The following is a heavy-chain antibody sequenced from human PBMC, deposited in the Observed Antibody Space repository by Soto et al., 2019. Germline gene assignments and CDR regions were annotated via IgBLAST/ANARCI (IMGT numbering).Heavy chain of an antibody. Sequence: SETLSLTCTVSGGSISSYSWSWIRQPPGKGLEWIGYIYYSGSTNYNPSLKSRVTISVDTSKNQFSLKLSSVTAADTAVYYCARRMGGSYWSDYYGMDVWGQGTTVTVSS. V-gene: IGHV4-59*08. CDR2: IYYSGST. J-gene: IGHJ6*02. CDR3: ARRMGGSYWSDYYGMDV. CDR1: GGSISSYS. D-gene: IGHD1-26*01.